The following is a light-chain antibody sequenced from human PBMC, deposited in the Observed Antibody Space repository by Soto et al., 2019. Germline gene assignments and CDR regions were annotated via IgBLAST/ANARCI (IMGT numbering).Light chain of an antibody. J-gene: IGKJ5*01. V-gene: IGKV1-16*01. CDR2: TTS. CDR3: QQYSAYPRT. CDR1: QGISNL. Sequence: DIQLTQSPSSLSASVGDRVTITCRASQGISNLLAWHQQKPGKAPKSPIKTTSILQSGVPSRFSGSGSETDFTLTISGLQPEDFATYYCQQYSAYPRTFGQGTRLELK.